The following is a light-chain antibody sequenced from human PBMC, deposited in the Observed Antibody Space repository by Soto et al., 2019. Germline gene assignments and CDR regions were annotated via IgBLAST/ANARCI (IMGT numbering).Light chain of an antibody. CDR1: SSNIGSNY. J-gene: IGLJ3*02. V-gene: IGLV1-51*01. CDR2: DNN. Sequence: QSVLTQPPSVSAAPGQKVTISCSGSSSNIGSNYVSWYQQLPRTAPKLLICDNNKRPSGIPDRFSGSKSGASATLGITGLQTGDEADYYCGTWDSSLSAGVFGGGTKLTVL. CDR3: GTWDSSLSAGV.